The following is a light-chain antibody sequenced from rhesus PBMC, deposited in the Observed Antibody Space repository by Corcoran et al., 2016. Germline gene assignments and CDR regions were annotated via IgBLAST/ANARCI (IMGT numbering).Light chain of an antibody. J-gene: IGKJ2*01. CDR1: QGISSY. CDR3: QQYNSLPYS. Sequence: DIQMTQSPSSLSASVGDRVTITCRASQGISSYLNWYQQKPGKAPKILIYYTNSLESGVPSRFSGSGCGTEFTLTISSLQPEDCATYYCQQYNSLPYSFGQGTKVEIK. V-gene: IGKV1-32*01. CDR2: YTN.